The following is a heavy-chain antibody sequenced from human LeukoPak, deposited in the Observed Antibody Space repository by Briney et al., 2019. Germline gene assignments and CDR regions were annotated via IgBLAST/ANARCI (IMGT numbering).Heavy chain of an antibody. J-gene: IGHJ3*02. V-gene: IGHV1-18*04. D-gene: IGHD3-16*01. CDR1: GYTFSGYY. Sequence: ASVKVSCKASGYTFSGYYMHWVRQAPGQGLEWMGWISAYNGNTNYAQKLQGRVTMTTDTSTSTAYMELRSLRSDDTAVYYCARTRGDDAFDIWGQGTMVTVSS. CDR3: ARTRGDDAFDI. CDR2: ISAYNGNT.